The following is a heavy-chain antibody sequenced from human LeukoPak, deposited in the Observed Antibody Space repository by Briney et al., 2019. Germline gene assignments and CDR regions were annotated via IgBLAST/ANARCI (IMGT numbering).Heavy chain of an antibody. D-gene: IGHD3-9*01. CDR2: ISAYNGNT. Sequence: ASVKVSCKASGYTFTSYGISWVRQAPGQGLEWMGWISAYNGNTNYAQKLQGRVTMTTDTSTSTAYMELRSLRSDDTAVYYCARESEILTGYYFFDYWGQGTLVTVSS. CDR1: GYTFTSYG. V-gene: IGHV1-18*01. CDR3: ARESEILTGYYFFDY. J-gene: IGHJ4*02.